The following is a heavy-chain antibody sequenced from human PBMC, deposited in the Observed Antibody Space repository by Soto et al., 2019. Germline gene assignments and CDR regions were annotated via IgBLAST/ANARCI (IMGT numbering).Heavy chain of an antibody. J-gene: IGHJ4*02. CDR3: AREPSI. CDR1: GGSISSGGYY. V-gene: IGHV4-31*03. Sequence: QVQLQESGPGLVKPSQTLSLTCTVSGGSISSGGYYWSWIRQHSGKGLEWIGYIYYSGSTNYNPSPXGXXTLSADTSKNQFSLKLSSVTAADTAVYFCAREPSIWGQGTLVTVSS. CDR2: IYYSGST.